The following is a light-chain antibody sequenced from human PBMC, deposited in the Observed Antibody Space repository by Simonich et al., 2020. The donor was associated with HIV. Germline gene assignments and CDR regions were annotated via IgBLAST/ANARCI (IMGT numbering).Light chain of an antibody. J-gene: IGKJ1*01. CDR2: GAS. Sequence: IVMTQSPASLSVSPGERATLSCRASQSVSSNLAWYQQKAGPAPRLLIYGASTRATGIPARFSGSGSGTEFTLTISSMQSEDFAVYYCQQYSKWSKTFGQGTKVEIK. CDR3: QQYSKWSKT. CDR1: QSVSSN. V-gene: IGKV3-15*01.